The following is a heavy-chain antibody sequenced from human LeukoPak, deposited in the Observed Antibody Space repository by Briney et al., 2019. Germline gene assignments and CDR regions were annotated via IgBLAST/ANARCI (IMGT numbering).Heavy chain of an antibody. V-gene: IGHV3-30-3*01. Sequence: GGSLRLSCAASGFTFSSYAMHWVRQPPGKGLEWVAVISHNGNNKYSADSVKGRFTISRDNSKNTLYLQMNSLRAEDTAVYYCARVFGLTRDPTFDYWGQGTLVTVSS. CDR1: GFTFSSYA. CDR3: ARVFGLTRDPTFDY. J-gene: IGHJ4*02. D-gene: IGHD3/OR15-3a*01. CDR2: ISHNGNNK.